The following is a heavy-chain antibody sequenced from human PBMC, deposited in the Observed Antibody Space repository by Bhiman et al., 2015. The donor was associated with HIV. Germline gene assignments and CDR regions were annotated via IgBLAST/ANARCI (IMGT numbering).Heavy chain of an antibody. CDR3: ARDPGHSYSSSWPDAFDI. D-gene: IGHD6-13*01. CDR2: ISSSSSYI. CDR1: GFTFSSYS. J-gene: IGHJ3*02. Sequence: EVQLVESGGGLVKPGGSLRLSCAASGFTFSSYSMNWVRQAPGKGLEWVSSISSSSSYIYYADSVKGRFTISRDNAKNSLYLQMNSLRAEDTAVYYCARDPGHSYSSSWPDAFDIWGQGTMVTVSS. V-gene: IGHV3-21*01.